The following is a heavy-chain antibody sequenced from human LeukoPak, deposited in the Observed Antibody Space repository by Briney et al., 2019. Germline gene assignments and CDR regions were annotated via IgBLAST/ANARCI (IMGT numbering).Heavy chain of an antibody. CDR3: ARDGEMATITTY. D-gene: IGHD5-24*01. CDR2: IIPILGIA. V-gene: IGHV1-69*04. Sequence: SVKVSCKASGGTFSSYAISWVRQAPGQGLEWMGRIIPILGIANYAQKFQGRVTITADKSTSTAYMELNSLRSEDTAVYYCARDGEMATITTYWGQGTLVTVSS. CDR1: GGTFSSYA. J-gene: IGHJ4*02.